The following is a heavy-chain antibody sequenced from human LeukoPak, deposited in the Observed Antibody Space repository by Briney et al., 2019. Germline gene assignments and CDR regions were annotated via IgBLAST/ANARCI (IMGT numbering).Heavy chain of an antibody. V-gene: IGHV4-30-4*08. CDR1: GGSISSGDYY. Sequence: SETLSLTCTVSGGSISSGDYYWSWIRQPPGKGLEWIGYIYYSGSTYHNPSLKSRVTISVDTSKNQFSLKLSSVTAADTAVYYCARQVRAAAGPFDYWGQGTLVTVSS. CDR3: ARQVRAAAGPFDY. J-gene: IGHJ4*02. CDR2: IYYSGST. D-gene: IGHD6-13*01.